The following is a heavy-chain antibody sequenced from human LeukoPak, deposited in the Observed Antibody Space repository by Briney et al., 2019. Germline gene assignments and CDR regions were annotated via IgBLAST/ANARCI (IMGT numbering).Heavy chain of an antibody. V-gene: IGHV3-30*02. CDR3: SRGPTMKMDV. D-gene: IGHD3-22*01. CDR2: IRYDGSNK. Sequence: PGGSLRLSCAASGFTFSSYGMHWVRQAPGKGLEWVAFIRYDGSNKYYADSVKGRFTISRDNSKNTLYLQMNSLRAEDTAVYYCSRGPTMKMDVWGKGTTVAVSS. CDR1: GFTFSSYG. J-gene: IGHJ6*04.